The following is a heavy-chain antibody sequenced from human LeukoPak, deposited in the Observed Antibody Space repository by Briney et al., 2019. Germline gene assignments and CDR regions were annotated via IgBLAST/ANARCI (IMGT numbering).Heavy chain of an antibody. CDR1: GFTFSNYG. Sequence: GGSLRLSCAASGFTFSNYGMHWVRQAPGKGLEWVAFIRSDGSNKFYADSVKGRFTISRDNSKNTLYLQMNSLRAEDTAVYYCARDQYVAVAGTQGYWGQGTLVTVSS. D-gene: IGHD6-19*01. V-gene: IGHV3-30*02. J-gene: IGHJ4*02. CDR2: IRSDGSNK. CDR3: ARDQYVAVAGTQGY.